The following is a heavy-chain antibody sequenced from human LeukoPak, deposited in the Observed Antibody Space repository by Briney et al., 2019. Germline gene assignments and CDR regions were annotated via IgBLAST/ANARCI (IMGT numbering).Heavy chain of an antibody. CDR3: AREQGIVGAPASDAFDI. CDR1: GFTFSSYS. D-gene: IGHD1-26*01. J-gene: IGHJ3*02. Sequence: GGSLRLSCAASGFTFSSYSMNWVRQAPGKGLAWVSSISSSSSYIYYAGSVKGRFTISRDNAKNSLYLQMNSLRAEDTAVYYCAREQGIVGAPASDAFDIWGQGTMVTVSS. CDR2: ISSSSSYI. V-gene: IGHV3-21*01.